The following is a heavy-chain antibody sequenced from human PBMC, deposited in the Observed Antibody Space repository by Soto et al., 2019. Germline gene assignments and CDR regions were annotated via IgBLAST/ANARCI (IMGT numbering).Heavy chain of an antibody. J-gene: IGHJ5*02. CDR2: ISSSGSTI. V-gene: IGHV3-11*01. Sequence: GGSLRLSCAASGFTFSDYYMSWIRQAPGKGLEWVSYISSSGSTIYYADSVKGRFTISRDNAKNSLYLQMNSLRAEDTAVYYCAREGPSLPWRLAFDPWGQGTLVTVSS. CDR1: GFTFSDYY. D-gene: IGHD5-12*01. CDR3: AREGPSLPWRLAFDP.